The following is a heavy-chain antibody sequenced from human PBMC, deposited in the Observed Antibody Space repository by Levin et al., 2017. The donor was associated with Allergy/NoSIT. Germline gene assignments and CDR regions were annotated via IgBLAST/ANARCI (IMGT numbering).Heavy chain of an antibody. CDR1: GGAFSSYT. J-gene: IGHJ2*01. D-gene: IGHD2-8*01. CDR3: ARGRGIALITHPSSYWFFDV. V-gene: IGHV1-69*01. CDR2: IIPIFGRT. Sequence: PGESLKISCKVSGGAFSSYTFNWVRQAPGQGLEWMGGIIPIFGRTHYAQNFQGRVTITADESTTTVYVELTSLKSDDTAVYYCARGRGIALITHPSSYWFFDVWGRGTLVTVSS.